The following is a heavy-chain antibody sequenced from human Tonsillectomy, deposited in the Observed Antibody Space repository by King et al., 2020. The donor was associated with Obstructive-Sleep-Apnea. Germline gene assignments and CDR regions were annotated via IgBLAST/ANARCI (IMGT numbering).Heavy chain of an antibody. Sequence: VQLVESGGGVVQPGRSLRLSCAASGVTFSNYGMHWVRQAPGKGLEWVAVIFYDGRANFYGHSVKGRFTISRDNSKNTVYLQMDSLTAEDTAEYYCARDRGSGTAYYFDSWGQGTLVTVSS. J-gene: IGHJ5*01. V-gene: IGHV3-30*03. CDR1: GVTFSNYG. CDR2: IFYDGRAN. CDR3: ARDRGSGTAYYFDS. D-gene: IGHD3-10*01.